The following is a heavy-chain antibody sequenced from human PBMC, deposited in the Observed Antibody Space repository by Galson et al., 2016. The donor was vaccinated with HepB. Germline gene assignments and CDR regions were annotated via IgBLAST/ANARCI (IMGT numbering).Heavy chain of an antibody. J-gene: IGHJ4*02. V-gene: IGHV3-66*01. CDR2: IYSGGDT. CDR1: GFSVSGSY. Sequence: SLRLSCAASGFSVSGSYMSWVRQAPGKGLEWVSVIYSGGDTFYADSVKGRFTISRDNAKSSLYLQMNVLRAEDTAVYYCAREPYGSRGRFDFWGPGTLVTVSS. CDR3: AREPYGSRGRFDF. D-gene: IGHD3-10*01.